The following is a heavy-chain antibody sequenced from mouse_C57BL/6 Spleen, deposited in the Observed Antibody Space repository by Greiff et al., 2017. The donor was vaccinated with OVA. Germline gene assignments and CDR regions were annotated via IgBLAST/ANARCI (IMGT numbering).Heavy chain of an antibody. CDR2: IDPETGGT. J-gene: IGHJ4*01. CDR1: GYTFTDYE. CDR3: TRVPPYDGSSYDAMDY. D-gene: IGHD1-1*01. Sequence: VQLQQSGAELVRPGASVTLSCKASGYTFTDYEMHWVKQTPVHGLEWIGAIDPETGGTAYNQKFKGKAILTADKSSSTAYMELRSLTSEDSAVYYWTRVPPYDGSSYDAMDYWGQGTSVTVSS. V-gene: IGHV1-15*01.